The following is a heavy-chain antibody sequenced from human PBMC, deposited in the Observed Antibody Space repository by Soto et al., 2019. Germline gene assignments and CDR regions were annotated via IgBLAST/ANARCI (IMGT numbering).Heavy chain of an antibody. Sequence: QVQLVQSGAEVKKPGSSVKVSCKDSGCTFSSYTISWVRQAPGQGLEWMGRIIPILGIANYAQTFQGRVTLTADNSTSTAYMELGSLRSEDTAVYYCARGLSVWDAFDIWGQGTMVTVSS. D-gene: IGHD3-16*01. V-gene: IGHV1-69*02. CDR1: GCTFSSYT. CDR2: IIPILGIA. CDR3: ARGLSVWDAFDI. J-gene: IGHJ3*02.